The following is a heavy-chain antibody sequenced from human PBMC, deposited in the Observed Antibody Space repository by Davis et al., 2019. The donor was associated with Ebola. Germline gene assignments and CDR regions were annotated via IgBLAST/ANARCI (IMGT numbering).Heavy chain of an antibody. J-gene: IGHJ6*04. CDR1: GFTFADYA. Sequence: SLKISCAASGFTFADYAMHWVRHAPGKGLEWVSEISWNSGSIGYADSVKGRFTISRDNAMNSLYLQMNSLRAEDTALYYCAKDSMRSYYYYYGMDVWGKGTTVTVSS. CDR2: ISWNSGSI. V-gene: IGHV3-9*01. CDR3: AKDSMRSYYYYYGMDV.